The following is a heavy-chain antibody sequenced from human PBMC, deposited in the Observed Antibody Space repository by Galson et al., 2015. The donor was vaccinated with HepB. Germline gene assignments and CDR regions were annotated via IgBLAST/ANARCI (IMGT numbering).Heavy chain of an antibody. CDR1: GGSISSSSYY. V-gene: IGHV4-39*01. CDR3: ARLRRGIAAAGNDAFDI. CDR2: IYYSGST. D-gene: IGHD6-13*01. Sequence: ETLSLTCTVSGGSISSSSYYWGWIRQPPGKGLEWIGSIYYSGSTYYNPSLKSRVTISVDTSKNQFSLKLSSVTAADTAVYYCARLRRGIAAAGNDAFDIWGQGTMVTVSS. J-gene: IGHJ3*02.